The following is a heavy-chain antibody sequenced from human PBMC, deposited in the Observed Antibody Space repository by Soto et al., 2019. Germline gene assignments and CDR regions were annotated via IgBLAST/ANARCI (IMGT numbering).Heavy chain of an antibody. J-gene: IGHJ6*02. V-gene: IGHV3-48*02. D-gene: IGHD3-3*01. CDR1: GFTFSSYS. CDR2: ISSSSSTI. Sequence: GGSLRLSCAASGFTFSSYSMNWVRQAPGEGLEWVSYISSSSSTIYYADSVKGRFTISRDNAKNSLYLQMNSLRDEDTAVYYCARDPRTNYDFGSGYFRATGMDVWGQGTTVTVSS. CDR3: ARDPRTNYDFGSGYFRATGMDV.